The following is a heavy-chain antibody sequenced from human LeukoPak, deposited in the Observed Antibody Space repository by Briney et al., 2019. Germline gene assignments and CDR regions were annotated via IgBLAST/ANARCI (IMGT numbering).Heavy chain of an antibody. CDR3: AAGVYYGSGIYYPPFDY. V-gene: IGHV1-69*04. J-gene: IGHJ4*02. CDR2: MIPSLGIA. Sequence: GSSVKVSCKASGGTFSSYAISWVRQAPGQGLESMGRMIPSLGIANYAQKFQGRVTITADKSTSTAYMELSSLRSEDTAVYYCAAGVYYGSGIYYPPFDYWGQGTLVTVSS. D-gene: IGHD3-10*01. CDR1: GGTFSSYA.